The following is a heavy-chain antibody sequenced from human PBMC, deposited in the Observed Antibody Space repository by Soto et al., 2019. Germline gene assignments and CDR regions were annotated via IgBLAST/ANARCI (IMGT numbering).Heavy chain of an antibody. V-gene: IGHV3-23*01. CDR2: ISVSGNNA. J-gene: IGHJ4*02. Sequence: RRLSGAASGFAFSTFAMTWVRQAPGKGLEWVAAISVSGNNAYYADSVKGRFTISRDNSQNSVFLQMSSLRADDTAVYYCARDQLRPGILYSLGVLLPEYGLWGQGTLVTVSS. CDR1: GFAFSTFA. CDR3: ARDQLRPGILYSLGVLLPEYGL. D-gene: IGHD3-22*01.